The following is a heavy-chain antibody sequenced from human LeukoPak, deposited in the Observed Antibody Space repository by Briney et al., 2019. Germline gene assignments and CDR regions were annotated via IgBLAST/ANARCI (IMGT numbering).Heavy chain of an antibody. D-gene: IGHD6-13*01. J-gene: IGHJ4*02. CDR2: ISSDSSYI. CDR3: ATDFGSTWYKWLDY. Sequence: GGSLRLSCAAYGFTFSTDSVNWGRQAPGKGLEWASSISSDSSYIYYADSVKGRFTISRDNAKNSLYLQMNSLRAQHTAIYYFATDFGSTWYKWLDYWGQGTLVTVSS. CDR1: GFTFSTDS. V-gene: IGHV3-21*01.